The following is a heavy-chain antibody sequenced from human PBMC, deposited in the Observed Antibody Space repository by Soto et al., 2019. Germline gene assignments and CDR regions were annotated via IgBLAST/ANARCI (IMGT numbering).Heavy chain of an antibody. CDR1: GGCFSGYY. Sequence: SVTMSLTCAGYGGCFSGYYCTWIRQPPGKGLEWIGEINHSGSTNYNPSLKSRVTISVDTSKNQFSLKLSSVTAADTAVYYCARDGYCSSTSCYGDDAFDIWGQGTMVTVS. J-gene: IGHJ3*02. D-gene: IGHD2-2*03. CDR3: ARDGYCSSTSCYGDDAFDI. V-gene: IGHV4-34*01. CDR2: INHSGST.